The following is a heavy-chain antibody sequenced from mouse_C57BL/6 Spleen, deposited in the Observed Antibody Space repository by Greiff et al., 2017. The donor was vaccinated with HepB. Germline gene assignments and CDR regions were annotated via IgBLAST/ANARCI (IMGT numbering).Heavy chain of an antibody. V-gene: IGHV1-69*01. CDR3: ARYGSTLTGFAY. J-gene: IGHJ3*01. CDR1: GYTFTSYW. Sequence: QVQLKQPGAELVMPGASVKLSCKASGYTFTSYWMHWVKQRPGQGLEWIGEIDPSDSYTNYNQKFKGKSTLTVDKSSSTAYMQLSSLTSEDSAVYYCARYGSTLTGFAYWGQGTLVTVSA. CDR2: IDPSDSYT. D-gene: IGHD1-1*01.